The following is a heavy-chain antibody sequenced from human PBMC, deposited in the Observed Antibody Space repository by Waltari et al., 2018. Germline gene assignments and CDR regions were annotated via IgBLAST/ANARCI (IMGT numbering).Heavy chain of an antibody. J-gene: IGHJ4*02. CDR1: GFTFSSHW. V-gene: IGHV3-7*01. CDR2: IKQDGSEK. D-gene: IGHD5-18*01. Sequence: VQLVESGGGLVQPGGSLRLSCAASGFTFSSHWMSWVRQAPGKGLEWVANIKQDGSEKYYVDSVKGRFTISRDNAKNSLYLQMNSLRAEDTAVYYCARDRGYSLYYFDYWGQGTLVTVSS. CDR3: ARDRGYSLYYFDY.